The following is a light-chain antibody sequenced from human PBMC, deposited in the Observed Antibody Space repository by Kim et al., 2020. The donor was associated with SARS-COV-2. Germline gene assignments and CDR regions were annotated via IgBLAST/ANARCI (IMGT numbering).Light chain of an antibody. V-gene: IGLV6-57*03. CDR3: QSYDSSNVV. CDR1: SGSIASNY. J-gene: IGLJ2*01. CDR2: EDN. Sequence: GTTATLSGPRSSGSIASNYVQWYQQRPGSAPTTVIYEDNQRPSGVPDRFSGSIDSSSNSASLTISGLKTEDEADYYCQSYDSSNVVFGGGTQLTVL.